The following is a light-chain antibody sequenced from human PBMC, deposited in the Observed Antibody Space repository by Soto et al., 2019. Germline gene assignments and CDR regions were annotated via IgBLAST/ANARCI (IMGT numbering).Light chain of an antibody. J-gene: IGKJ3*01. CDR3: QKYNSAPEVT. Sequence: DIQMTQSPSSLSASVGDRVTITCRASQGISNYLAWYQQKPGKVPKLLIYAASTLQSGVPSRFSGNGSGTDFTLTISSLQTEDVATSYCQKYNSAPEVTFGPGTKVDIK. V-gene: IGKV1-27*01. CDR2: AAS. CDR1: QGISNY.